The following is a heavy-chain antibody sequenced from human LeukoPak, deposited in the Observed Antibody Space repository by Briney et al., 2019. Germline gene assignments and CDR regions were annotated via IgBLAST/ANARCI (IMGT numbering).Heavy chain of an antibody. CDR1: GFTFDDYA. D-gene: IGHD6-19*01. CDR3: AKGSSGWYYYFDY. CDR2: LSWNSGSI. J-gene: IGHJ4*02. V-gene: IGHV3-9*03. Sequence: PGGSLRFSCAASGFTFDDYAMHWVRQAPGKGLEWVSGLSWNSGSIGYADSVKGRFTISRDNAKNSLYLQMNSLRAEDMALYYCAKGSSGWYYYFDYWGQGTLVTVSS.